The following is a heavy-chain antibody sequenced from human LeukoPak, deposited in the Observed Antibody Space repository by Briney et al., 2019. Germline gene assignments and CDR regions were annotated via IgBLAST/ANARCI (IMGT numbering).Heavy chain of an antibody. CDR1: GFSFNSFV. D-gene: IGHD6-13*01. CDR3: AKDRGVVAAAGTGAFDI. J-gene: IGHJ3*02. CDR2: ISGSGGST. V-gene: IGHV3-23*01. Sequence: GGSLRLSCAASGFSFNSFVMSWVRQAPGKGLEWVSAISGSGGSTYYADSVKGRFTISRDNSKNTLYLQMNSLRAEDTAVYYCAKDRGVVAAAGTGAFDIWGQGTMVTVSS.